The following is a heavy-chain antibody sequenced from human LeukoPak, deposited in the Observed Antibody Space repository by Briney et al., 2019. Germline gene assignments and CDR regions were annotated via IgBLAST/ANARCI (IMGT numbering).Heavy chain of an antibody. Sequence: ASVKVSCKASGYTFTGYYMHWVRQAPGQGLEWMGRINPNSGGTNYAQKFQGRVTMTRDTSISTAYMELSRLGSDDTAVYYCARLAVAGTVYFQHWGQGTLVTVSS. V-gene: IGHV1-2*06. J-gene: IGHJ1*01. CDR1: GYTFTGYY. CDR2: INPNSGGT. CDR3: ARLAVAGTVYFQH. D-gene: IGHD6-19*01.